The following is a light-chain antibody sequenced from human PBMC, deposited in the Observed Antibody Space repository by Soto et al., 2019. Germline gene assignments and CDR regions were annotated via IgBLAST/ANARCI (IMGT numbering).Light chain of an antibody. CDR3: QQYETYPLT. J-gene: IGKJ4*01. CDR1: QRISRW. Sequence: DIQMTQSPSTLSASVGDRVTITCRASQRISRWLAWYQQKPGKGPKLLIYEASSLERGVPSRFSGSGSGTEFSLSISSLQPDDFATYYCQQYETYPLTFGGGTKVDIK. CDR2: EAS. V-gene: IGKV1-5*03.